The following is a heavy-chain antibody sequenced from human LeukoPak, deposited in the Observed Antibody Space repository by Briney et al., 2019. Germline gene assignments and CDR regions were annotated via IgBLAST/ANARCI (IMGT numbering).Heavy chain of an antibody. D-gene: IGHD1-26*01. Sequence: SGTLSLTCVVSGGSISSNNWWSWVRQPPGKGLEWIGEIFHSGSTNHNPSLKSRVTIPVDKSKNQFSLRLSSVTAADTAVYYCANPPRWELRFANWFDPWGQGTLVTVSS. V-gene: IGHV4-4*02. CDR3: ANPPRWELRFANWFDP. CDR2: IFHSGST. J-gene: IGHJ5*02. CDR1: GGSISSNNW.